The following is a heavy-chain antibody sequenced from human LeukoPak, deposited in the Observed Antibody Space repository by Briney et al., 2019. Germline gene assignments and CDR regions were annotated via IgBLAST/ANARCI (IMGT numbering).Heavy chain of an antibody. CDR1: GFTFSDYY. V-gene: IGHV3-11*01. J-gene: IGHJ4*02. D-gene: IGHD5-24*01. CDR2: ISSSGSTI. CDR3: ARDGRGWLQQKHFDY. Sequence: GGSLRLSCAASGFTFSDYYVSWIRQAPGKGLEWVSYISSSGSTICYAGSVKGRFTISRDNAKNSLYLQMNSLRAEDTAVYYCARDGRGWLQQKHFDYWGQGTLVTVSS.